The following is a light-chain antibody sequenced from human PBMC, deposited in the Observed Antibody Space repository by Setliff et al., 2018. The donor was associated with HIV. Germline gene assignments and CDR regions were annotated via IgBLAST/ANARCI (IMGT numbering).Light chain of an antibody. CDR3: CSYGSSDTFV. Sequence: SALAQPASVSGSPGQSITISCTGTSSDVGSYNLVSWYQQSPGKAPKLIMYEVTKWPSGISDRFSGSKSGNTASLTISGLQADDEADYYCCSYGSSDTFVFGTGTKVTVL. CDR2: EVT. V-gene: IGLV2-23*02. J-gene: IGLJ1*01. CDR1: SSDVGSYNL.